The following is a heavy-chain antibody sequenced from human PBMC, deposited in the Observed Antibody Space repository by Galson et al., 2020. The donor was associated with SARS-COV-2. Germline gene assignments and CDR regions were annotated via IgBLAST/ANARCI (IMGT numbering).Heavy chain of an antibody. CDR3: ARDVNVLTGVANS. J-gene: IGHJ4*02. CDR2: VWYDGSNQ. Sequence: GESLKISCAASGFTFSDHAMHWVRQSPGKGLEWVAVVWYDGSNQYYADSVKGRFIISRDNSNNMVFLEMNSLRPEDTGIYYCARDVNVLTGVANSWGQGSLVIVSS. CDR1: GFTFSDHA. D-gene: IGHD7-27*01. V-gene: IGHV3-33*08.